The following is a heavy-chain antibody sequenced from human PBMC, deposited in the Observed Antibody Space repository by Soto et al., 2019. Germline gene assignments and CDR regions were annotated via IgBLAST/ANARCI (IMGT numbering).Heavy chain of an antibody. J-gene: IGHJ6*02. Sequence: EVQLVETGGGLIQPGGSLRLSCAASGFTVSRNYMSWVRQAPGKGLEWVSVIYSGGSTYYADSVRGRFTISRDNSKNTPYLQMQRLRAEYTAVYYCARDPPATRHGMDVWGQGTTVTVSS. CDR1: GFTVSRNY. CDR2: IYSGGST. V-gene: IGHV3-53*02. CDR3: ARDPPATRHGMDV.